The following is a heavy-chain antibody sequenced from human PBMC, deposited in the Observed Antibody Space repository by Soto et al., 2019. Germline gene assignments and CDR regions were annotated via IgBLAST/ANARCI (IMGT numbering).Heavy chain of an antibody. CDR3: ARDRGLVVPAATPGY. D-gene: IGHD2-2*01. CDR1: GFTFSSYG. V-gene: IGHV3-33*01. Sequence: QVQLVESGGGVVQPGRSLRLSCAASGFTFSSYGMHWVRQAPGKGLGWVAVIWYDGSNKYYADSVKGRFTISRDNSKNTLYLQMNSLRAEDTAVYYCARDRGLVVPAATPGYWGKGALVTVSS. CDR2: IWYDGSNK. J-gene: IGHJ4*02.